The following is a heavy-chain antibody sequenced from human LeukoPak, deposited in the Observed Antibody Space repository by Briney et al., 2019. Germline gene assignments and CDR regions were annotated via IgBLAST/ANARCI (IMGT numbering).Heavy chain of an antibody. J-gene: IGHJ6*02. CDR2: MNPNSGNT. CDR1: GYTFSSYD. V-gene: IGHV1-8*01. CDR3: ARVRGSYYYYCMDV. Sequence: ASVKVSCKASGYTFSSYDINWVRQATGQGLEWLGWMNPNSGNTGYAQKFQGRVTMTRNTSISTAYMELSSLRSEDTAVYYCARVRGSYYYYCMDVWGQGTTVTVSS. D-gene: IGHD2-15*01.